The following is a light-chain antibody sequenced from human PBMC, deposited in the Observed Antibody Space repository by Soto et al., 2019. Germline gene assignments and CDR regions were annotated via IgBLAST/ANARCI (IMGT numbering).Light chain of an antibody. CDR2: DVS. CDR1: SSDVGGSNY. Sequence: QSVLTQPASVSGSPGQSITISCTGTSSDVGGSNYVSWYQQHPGKAPKLMIYDVSNRPSGVSNRFSGSKSGNTASLTISGLQAEDEADYYCSSFTSTFTRVFGTGTKVTVL. J-gene: IGLJ1*01. V-gene: IGLV2-14*01. CDR3: SSFTSTFTRV.